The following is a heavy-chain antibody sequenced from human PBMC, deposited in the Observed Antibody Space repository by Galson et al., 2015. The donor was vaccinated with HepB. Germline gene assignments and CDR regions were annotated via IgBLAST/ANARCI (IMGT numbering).Heavy chain of an antibody. D-gene: IGHD1-26*01. CDR1: GYTFSIYY. Sequence: SVKVSCKASGYTFSIYYMHWVRQAPGQGLEWMGIIDPNVGTTNYAQRFQGRVTMTRDTSTNTVYLELSSLRSEDTAVYYCARNLGDTIDPWDQGTLVTVSS. CDR3: ARNLGDTIDP. V-gene: IGHV1-46*03. J-gene: IGHJ5*02. CDR2: IDPNVGTT.